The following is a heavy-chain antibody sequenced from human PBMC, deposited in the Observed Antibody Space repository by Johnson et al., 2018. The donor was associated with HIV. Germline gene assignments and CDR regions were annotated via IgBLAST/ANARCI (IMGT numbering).Heavy chain of an antibody. Sequence: EVQLLESGGYVVRPGGSLRLSCAASGFTFDDYDMTWVRQAPGKGLEWVSHISSSGTIKYYADSVKGRFTISRDNAKNSLFLQMNSLRAEDTAVYFCAKVHIAARWSDAFDIWGQGTMVTVSS. J-gene: IGHJ3*02. CDR1: GFTFDDYD. CDR3: AKVHIAARWSDAFDI. D-gene: IGHD6-6*01. CDR2: ISSSGTIK. V-gene: IGHV3-48*03.